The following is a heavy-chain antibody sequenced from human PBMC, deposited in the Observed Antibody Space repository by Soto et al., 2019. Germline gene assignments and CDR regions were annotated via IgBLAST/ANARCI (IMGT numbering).Heavy chain of an antibody. CDR3: AKDRVAIGIAAAGAFDI. V-gene: IGHV3-23*01. J-gene: IGHJ3*02. D-gene: IGHD6-13*01. Sequence: GGSLRLSCAASGFTFSSYAMSWVRQAPGKGLEWVSAISGSGGSTYYADSVKGRFTISRDNSKNTLYLQMNGLRAEDTAIYYCAKDRVAIGIAAAGAFDIWGQGTMVTVSS. CDR2: ISGSGGST. CDR1: GFTFSSYA.